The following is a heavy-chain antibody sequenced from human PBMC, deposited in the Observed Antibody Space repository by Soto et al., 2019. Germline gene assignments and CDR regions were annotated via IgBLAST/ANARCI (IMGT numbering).Heavy chain of an antibody. CDR1: GYTFTSQN. J-gene: IGHJ6*02. V-gene: IGHV1-46*01. Sequence: GASVKVSCKASGYTFTSQNMHWVRQAPGQGLEWMGVINPSIGTTTYAQKFQGRVTMTSDTSTSSVYMEVSSLRSEDTAVYYCARRGNSFQYYYGMDVWGQGTTVTVSS. CDR2: INPSIGTT. D-gene: IGHD4-4*01. CDR3: ARRGNSFQYYYGMDV.